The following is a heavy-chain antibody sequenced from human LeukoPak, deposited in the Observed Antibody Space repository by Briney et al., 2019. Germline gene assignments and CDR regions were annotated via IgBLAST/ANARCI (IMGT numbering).Heavy chain of an antibody. CDR2: IDPSDSYT. CDR3: ARGARYDILTGYYRSFDY. D-gene: IGHD3-9*01. Sequence: GESLKISCKGSGYSFTSYWISWVRQMPGKGLEWMGRIDPSDSYTNYGPSFQGHVTISADKSISTVYLQWSSLKASDTAMYYCARGARYDILTGYYRSFDYWGQGTLVTVSS. V-gene: IGHV5-10-1*01. J-gene: IGHJ4*02. CDR1: GYSFTSYW.